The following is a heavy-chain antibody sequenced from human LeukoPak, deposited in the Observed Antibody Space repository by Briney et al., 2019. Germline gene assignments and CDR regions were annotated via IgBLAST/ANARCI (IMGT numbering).Heavy chain of an antibody. D-gene: IGHD5-18*01. CDR3: AKGPGYGYLDY. CDR2: ISSSSSYI. CDR1: GFTFSSYS. V-gene: IGHV3-21*01. J-gene: IGHJ4*02. Sequence: GGSLRLSCAASGFTFSSYSMNWVRQAPGKGLEWVSSISSSSSYIYYADSVKGRFTISRDNSKNTLYLQMNSLRAEDTAVYYCAKGPGYGYLDYWGQGTLVTVSS.